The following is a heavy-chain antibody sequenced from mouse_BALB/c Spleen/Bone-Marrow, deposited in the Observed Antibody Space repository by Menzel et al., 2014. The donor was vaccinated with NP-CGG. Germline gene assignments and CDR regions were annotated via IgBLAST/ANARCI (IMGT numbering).Heavy chain of an antibody. CDR1: GHTFTSYW. V-gene: IGHV1-7*01. Sequence: QVQLQQSGAELAKPGASVKMSCKASGHTFTSYWMHWVKQRPGQGLEWIGYINPSTGYTEYNQKFKDKATLTADKSSSTASIQLSSLTSEDSAVYYCASNWDVDWGQGTTLTVSS. J-gene: IGHJ2*01. D-gene: IGHD4-1*01. CDR2: INPSTGYT. CDR3: ASNWDVD.